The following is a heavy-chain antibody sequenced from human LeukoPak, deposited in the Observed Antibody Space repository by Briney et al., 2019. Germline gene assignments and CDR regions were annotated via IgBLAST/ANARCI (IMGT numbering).Heavy chain of an antibody. CDR2: ISGSGGTT. J-gene: IGHJ6*02. Sequence: GGSLRLSCAASGFTFSSYAMSWVRQAPGKGLEWVSGISGSGGTTYYADSVKGRFTISRDNSKNTLYLQMNSLRAEDTAVYYCARPGAQDLYYYYGMDVWGQGTTVTVSS. CDR3: ARPGAQDLYYYYGMDV. CDR1: GFTFSSYA. V-gene: IGHV3-23*01. D-gene: IGHD7-27*01.